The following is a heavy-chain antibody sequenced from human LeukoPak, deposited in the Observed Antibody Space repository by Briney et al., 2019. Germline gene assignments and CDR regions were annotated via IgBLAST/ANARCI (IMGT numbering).Heavy chain of an antibody. D-gene: IGHD5-12*01. CDR2: MNPNSGNT. V-gene: IGHV1-8*02. CDR3: ARDRRDGYNSFDY. CDR1: GYTFTGYY. J-gene: IGHJ4*02. Sequence: ASVKVSCKASGYTFTGYYMHWVRQATGQGLEWMGWMNPNSGNTGYAQKFQGRVTMTRNTSISTAYMELSSLRSEDTAVYYCARDRRDGYNSFDYWGQGTLVTVSS.